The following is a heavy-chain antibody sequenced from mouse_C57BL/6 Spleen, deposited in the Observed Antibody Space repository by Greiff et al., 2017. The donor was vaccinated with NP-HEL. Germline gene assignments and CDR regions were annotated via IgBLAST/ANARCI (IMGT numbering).Heavy chain of an antibody. CDR3: ARWEINLLLYYYAMDY. CDR1: GYTFTSYG. V-gene: IGHV1-81*01. Sequence: QVQLQQSGAELARPGASVKLSCKASGYTFTSYGISWVKQRTGQGLEWIGEIYPRSGNTYYNEKFKGKATLTADKSSSTAYIELRSLTSEDSAVYFCARWEINLLLYYYAMDYWGQGTSVTVSS. J-gene: IGHJ4*01. CDR2: IYPRSGNT. D-gene: IGHD2-10*01.